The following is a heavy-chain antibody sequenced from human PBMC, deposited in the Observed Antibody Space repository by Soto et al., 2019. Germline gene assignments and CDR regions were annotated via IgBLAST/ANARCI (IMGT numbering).Heavy chain of an antibody. J-gene: IGHJ4*02. D-gene: IGHD1-20*01. V-gene: IGHV3-53*01. CDR3: ARGITGTTFDY. CDR1: GFIVSHNY. Sequence: GGSLRLSCIPSGFIVSHNYMSWVRQAPGTGLEWVSVIYSSGATYYADSVKGRFTISRDDSKNTLYLQMNSLRAEDTAVYYCARGITGTTFDYWGQGTLVTVSS. CDR2: IYSSGAT.